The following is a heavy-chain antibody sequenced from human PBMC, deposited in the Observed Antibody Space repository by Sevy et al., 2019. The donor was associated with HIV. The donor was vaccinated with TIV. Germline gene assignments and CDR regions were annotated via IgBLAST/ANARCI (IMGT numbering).Heavy chain of an antibody. Sequence: GGSLRLSCAASGFTFTSDYMHWVRQPPGKGLVWVSHINTDGKIIRYADSVKGRFTTSRDNAKNTLYLQMNSLRAEDTAVYYCARGSRGTFGSWGQVTLVTVSS. D-gene: IGHD1-26*01. CDR3: ARGSRGTFGS. CDR1: GFTFTSDY. CDR2: INTDGKII. J-gene: IGHJ4*02. V-gene: IGHV3-74*01.